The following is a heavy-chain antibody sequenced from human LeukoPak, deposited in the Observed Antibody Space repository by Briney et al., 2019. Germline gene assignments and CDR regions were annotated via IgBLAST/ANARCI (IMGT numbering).Heavy chain of an antibody. Sequence: SETLSLTCTVSGYSISSGYYWGWIRQPPGKGLEWIGSIYHSGSTYYNPSLKSRVTISVDTSKNQFSLKLSSVTAADTAVYYCATGIAVAGREFDYWGQGTLVTVSS. J-gene: IGHJ4*02. D-gene: IGHD6-19*01. CDR3: ATGIAVAGREFDY. CDR1: GYSISSGYY. V-gene: IGHV4-38-2*02. CDR2: IYHSGST.